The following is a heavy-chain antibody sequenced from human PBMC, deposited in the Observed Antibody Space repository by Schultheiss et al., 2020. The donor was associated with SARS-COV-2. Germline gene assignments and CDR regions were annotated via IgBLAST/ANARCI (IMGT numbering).Heavy chain of an antibody. D-gene: IGHD2-15*01. CDR2: INPSGGST. J-gene: IGHJ5*02. Sequence: ASVKVSCKASGYTFTGYYMHWVRQAPGQGLEWMGIINPSGGSTSYAQKFQGRVTMTRDTSTSTAYMELRSLRSDDTAVYYCALGYCSGGSCYSFDPWGQGTLVTVSS. CDR1: GYTFTGYY. V-gene: IGHV1-46*01. CDR3: ALGYCSGGSCYSFDP.